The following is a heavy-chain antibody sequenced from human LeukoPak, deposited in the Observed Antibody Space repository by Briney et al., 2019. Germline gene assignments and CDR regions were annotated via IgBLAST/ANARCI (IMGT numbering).Heavy chain of an antibody. J-gene: IGHJ4*02. CDR2: MNPNSGYT. CDR3: ARVDGSIDY. Sequence: ASVKVSCKTSGYTFTTYDINWVRQATGQGLEWMGWMNPNSGYTGYAQKFQGRVTITRDTSISTAYMELSSLRSEDTAVYYCARVDGSIDYWGQGTLVTVSS. CDR1: GYTFTTYD. V-gene: IGHV1-8*03. D-gene: IGHD1-26*01.